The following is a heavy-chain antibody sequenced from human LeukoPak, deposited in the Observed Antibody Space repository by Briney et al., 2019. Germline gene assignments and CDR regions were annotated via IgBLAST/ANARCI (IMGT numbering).Heavy chain of an antibody. CDR3: ASSTTGSYPPLFDY. CDR1: GYSFTSYW. J-gene: IGHJ4*02. V-gene: IGHV1-69*02. CDR2: IIPILGIA. D-gene: IGHD3-10*01. Sequence: KISCKGSGYSFTSYWIGWVRQAPGQGLEWMGRIIPILGIANYAQKFQGRVTITADKSTSTAYMELSSLRSEDTAVYYCASSTTGSYPPLFDYWGQGTLVTVSS.